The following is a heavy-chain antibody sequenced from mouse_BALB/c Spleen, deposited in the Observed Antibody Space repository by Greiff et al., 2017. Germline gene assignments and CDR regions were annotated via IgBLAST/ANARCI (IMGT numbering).Heavy chain of an antibody. CDR3: ARRQGLRLYAMDY. Sequence: EVKLMESGPSLVKPSQTLSLTCSVTGDSITSGYWNWIRKFPGNKLEYMGYISYSGSTYYNPSLKSRISITRDTSKNQYYLQLNSVTTEDTATYYCARRQGLRLYAMDYWGQGTSVTVSS. J-gene: IGHJ4*01. D-gene: IGHD2-4*01. CDR1: GDSITSGY. CDR2: ISYSGST. V-gene: IGHV3-8*02.